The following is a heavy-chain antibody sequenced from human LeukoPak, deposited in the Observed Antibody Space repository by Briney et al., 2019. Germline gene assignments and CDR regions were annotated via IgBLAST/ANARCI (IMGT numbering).Heavy chain of an antibody. D-gene: IGHD3-3*01. Sequence: ASVKVSCKASGYTFTGYYMHWVRQAPGQGLEWMGWINLNSGGTNYAQKFQGRVTMTRDTSISTAYMELSRLRSDDTAVYYCARCLGSGDDFWSGYYIDYWFDPWGQGTLVTVSS. J-gene: IGHJ5*02. CDR3: ARCLGSGDDFWSGYYIDYWFDP. CDR2: INLNSGGT. V-gene: IGHV1-2*02. CDR1: GYTFTGYY.